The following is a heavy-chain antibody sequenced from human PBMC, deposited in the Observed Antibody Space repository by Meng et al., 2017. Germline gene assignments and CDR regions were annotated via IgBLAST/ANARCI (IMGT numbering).Heavy chain of an antibody. V-gene: IGHV4-34*01. J-gene: IGHJ4*02. CDR1: GGSFSGYY. CDR2: INHSGGT. CDR3: AREVVAALDY. D-gene: IGHD2-15*01. Sequence: QVQLKQWGAGLLKPSETLSLTCAVYGGSFSGYYWSWIRQPPGKGLEWIGEINHSGGTNYNPSLKSRVTISVDTSKNQFSLKLSSVTAADTAGYYCAREVVAALDYWGQGTLVTVSS.